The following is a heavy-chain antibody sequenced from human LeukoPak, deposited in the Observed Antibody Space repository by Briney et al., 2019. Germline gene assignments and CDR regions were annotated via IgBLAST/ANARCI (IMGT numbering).Heavy chain of an antibody. Sequence: SETLSLTCTVSGGSISSSSYYWVWIREPPGKGLEGFGYIYYSGRTNYNTSHKSRVTIAVITAKNQISLKLSSVTAADAAVYYCASSMYSSSWATYYNYGMNVWGQGTTVTVSS. CDR1: GGSISSSSYY. CDR3: ASSMYSSSWATYYNYGMNV. J-gene: IGHJ6*02. D-gene: IGHD6-13*01. CDR2: IYYSGRT. V-gene: IGHV4-61*05.